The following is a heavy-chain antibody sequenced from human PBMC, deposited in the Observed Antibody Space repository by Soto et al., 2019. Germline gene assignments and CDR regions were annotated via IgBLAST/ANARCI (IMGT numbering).Heavy chain of an antibody. V-gene: IGHV3-23*01. Sequence: EVQLLESGGGLVQPGGSLRLSCAASGFTFSSYAMSWVRQAPGKGLEWVSAISGSGGSTYYADSVKGRFTISRDNSKNTLYLKMNSLRAEDTAVYYCAKAMGLGELSFDYWGQGTLVTVSS. CDR3: AKAMGLGELSFDY. J-gene: IGHJ4*02. CDR2: ISGSGGST. D-gene: IGHD3-10*01. CDR1: GFTFSSYA.